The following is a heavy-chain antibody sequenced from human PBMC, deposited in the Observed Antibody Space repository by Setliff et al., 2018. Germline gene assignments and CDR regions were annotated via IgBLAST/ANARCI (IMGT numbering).Heavy chain of an antibody. J-gene: IGHJ4*02. Sequence: PSETLSLTCTVSGGSISSYYWSWIRQPPGKGLEWIGYIYYSESTNYNPSLKSRVTISVDTSKNQFSLKLSSVTAADTAVYYCARVLRGPGSGYVFDYWGQGALVTVSS. V-gene: IGHV4-59*01. D-gene: IGHD3-22*01. CDR1: GGSISSYY. CDR2: IYYSEST. CDR3: ARVLRGPGSGYVFDY.